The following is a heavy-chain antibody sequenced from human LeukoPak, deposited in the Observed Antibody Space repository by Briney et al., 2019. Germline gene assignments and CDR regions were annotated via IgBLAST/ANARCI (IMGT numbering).Heavy chain of an antibody. Sequence: GGSLRLSCAASGFTFSSYAMHWVRQAPGKGLEWVTVISYDGSDKYYADSVKGRFTISRDNSKNTLYLQMNSLRAEDTAVYYCARATGYSSFNWFDPWGQGTLVTVSS. J-gene: IGHJ5*02. CDR1: GFTFSSYA. D-gene: IGHD6-13*01. V-gene: IGHV3-30*04. CDR2: ISYDGSDK. CDR3: ARATGYSSFNWFDP.